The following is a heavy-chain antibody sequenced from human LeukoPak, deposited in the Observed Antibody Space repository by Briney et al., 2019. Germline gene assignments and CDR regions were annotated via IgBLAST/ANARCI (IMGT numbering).Heavy chain of an antibody. V-gene: IGHV4-61*02. CDR2: IYNSGST. D-gene: IGHD2-15*01. J-gene: IGHJ5*02. CDR1: GGSISSSRYY. Sequence: SETLSLTCTISGGSISSSRYYWGWIRQPAGKGLEWIGRIYNSGSTNYNPSLKSRVTISVDTSKNQFSLKLRSVTAADTAVYYCARGHCTSGSCSRWFDPWGQGTLVTVSS. CDR3: ARGHCTSGSCSRWFDP.